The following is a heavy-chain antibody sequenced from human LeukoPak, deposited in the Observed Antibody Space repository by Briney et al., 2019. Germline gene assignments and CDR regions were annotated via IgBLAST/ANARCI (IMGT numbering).Heavy chain of an antibody. Sequence: GRSLRLSCAASGFTFDDYAMHWVRQAPGKGLEWASGISWNSGSIGYADSVKGRFTISRDNAKNSLYLQMNSLRAEDTALYYCAKGSRSSGWYYFDYWGQGTLVTVSS. CDR2: ISWNSGSI. CDR1: GFTFDDYA. D-gene: IGHD6-19*01. V-gene: IGHV3-9*01. J-gene: IGHJ4*02. CDR3: AKGSRSSGWYYFDY.